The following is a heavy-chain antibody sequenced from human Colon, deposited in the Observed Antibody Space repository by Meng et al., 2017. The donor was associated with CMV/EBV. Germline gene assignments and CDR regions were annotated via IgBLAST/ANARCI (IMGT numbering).Heavy chain of an antibody. CDR2: ISGNGGST. D-gene: IGHD2/OR15-2a*01. J-gene: IGHJ6*02. V-gene: IGHV3-23*01. Sequence: GGSLRLSCEGSEFSFATYAMAWVRQAPGKGLEWVAGISGNGGSTYYADSVKGRFTISRDNSKNTLSLEMNSLRVEDTAHYYCAKRGTGASYFAMDVWGQGTTVTVSS. CDR3: AKRGTGASYFAMDV. CDR1: EFSFATYA.